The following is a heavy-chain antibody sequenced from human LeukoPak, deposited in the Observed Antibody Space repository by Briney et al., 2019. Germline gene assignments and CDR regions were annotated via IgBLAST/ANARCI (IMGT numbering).Heavy chain of an antibody. CDR2: INHSGST. D-gene: IGHD3-3*01. V-gene: IGHV4-34*01. J-gene: IGHJ6*03. Sequence: PSETLSLTCAVYGGSFSGYYWSWIRQPPGKGLEWIGEINHSGSTNYNPSLKSRVTISVDTSKNQFSLKLSSVTAADTAVYYCARTYYDFWSGYYTYYYYYMDVWGKGTTVTVSS. CDR3: ARTYYDFWSGYYTYYYYYMDV. CDR1: GGSFSGYY.